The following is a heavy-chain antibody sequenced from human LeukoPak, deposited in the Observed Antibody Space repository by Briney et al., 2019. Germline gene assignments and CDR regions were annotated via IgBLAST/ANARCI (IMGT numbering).Heavy chain of an antibody. J-gene: IGHJ5*02. CDR3: ASLGGSYGSGPTFNWFDP. CDR1: GGSISSSSYF. D-gene: IGHD3-10*01. CDR2: IYYSGGT. Sequence: SETLSLTCTVSGGSISSSSYFWGWIRQPPGKGLEWIGSIYYSGGTYYNPSLKSRVTISVDMSKNQFSLKLSSVTAADTAVYYCASLGGSYGSGPTFNWFDPWGQGTLVTVSS. V-gene: IGHV4-39*01.